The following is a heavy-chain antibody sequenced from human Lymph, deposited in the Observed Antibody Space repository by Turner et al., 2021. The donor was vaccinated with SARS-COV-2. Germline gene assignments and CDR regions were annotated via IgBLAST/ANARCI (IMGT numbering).Heavy chain of an antibody. V-gene: IGHV1-24*01. CDR3: ATLKSNWKILTGRYYFDF. J-gene: IGHJ4*02. Sequence: QVQLVQSGAEVKKPGASVKVSCKVSGYTLTELSIHWLRQAPGKGLEGMGRVDPEDGETIYAQKFQGRVTMTEDTSTDTAYMELSSLRSEDTSVYYCATLKSNWKILTGRYYFDFWGQGTLVTVSS. CDR1: GYTLTELS. D-gene: IGHD1-1*01. CDR2: VDPEDGET.